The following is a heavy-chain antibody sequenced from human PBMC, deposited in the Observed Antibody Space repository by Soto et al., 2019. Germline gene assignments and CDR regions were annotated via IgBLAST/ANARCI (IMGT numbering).Heavy chain of an antibody. D-gene: IGHD3-3*01. CDR2: IYYSGST. V-gene: IGHV4-59*01. Sequence: QVQLQESGPGLVKPSETLSLTCTVAGVSISSYYWSWIRQPPGKGLEWIGYIYYSGSTNYNPSLKSRVTISVDTSKNQFSLKLSSVTAADTAVYYCARAPPVDYDFWSGAFDIWGQGTMVTVSS. CDR1: GVSISSYY. CDR3: ARAPPVDYDFWSGAFDI. J-gene: IGHJ3*02.